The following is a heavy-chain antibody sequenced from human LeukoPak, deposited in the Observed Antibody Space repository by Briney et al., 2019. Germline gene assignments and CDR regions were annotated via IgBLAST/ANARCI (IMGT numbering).Heavy chain of an antibody. CDR1: GYSFSSYY. CDR2: INPSGGST. D-gene: IGHD1-1*01. CDR3: ARWTGTTGLDY. V-gene: IGHV1-46*01. Sequence: ASVKVSCKASGYSFSSYYMHWVRQAPGQGLEWMGIINPSGGSTTYAQKFRDRVTMTRDTSTTTVYMELSSLKSEDTAVYYCARWTGTTGLDYWGQGTLVTVSS. J-gene: IGHJ4*02.